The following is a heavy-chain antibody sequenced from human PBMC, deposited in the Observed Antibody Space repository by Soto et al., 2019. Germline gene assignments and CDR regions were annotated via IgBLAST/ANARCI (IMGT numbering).Heavy chain of an antibody. D-gene: IGHD3-22*01. CDR3: AKDAPNTYYYDSSGYYDY. V-gene: IGHV3-23*01. Sequence: GGSLRLSCAASGFTFSSYAMSWVRQAPGKGLEWVSAISGSGGSTYCADSVKGRFTISRDNSKNTLYLQMNSLRAEDTAVYYCAKDAPNTYYYDSSGYYDYWGQGTLVTVSS. CDR2: ISGSGGST. J-gene: IGHJ4*02. CDR1: GFTFSSYA.